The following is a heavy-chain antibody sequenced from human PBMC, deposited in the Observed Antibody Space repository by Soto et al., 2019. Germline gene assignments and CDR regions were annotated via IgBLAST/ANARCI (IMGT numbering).Heavy chain of an antibody. D-gene: IGHD1-26*01. CDR3: AHSALRFRATARYFDY. Sequence: GWSLRLSCAPSAFTFSSYAMSRVRQAPGNGLEWLSAMRGRGGSTYDATAVWGRFTISRDDSKRRLCRQITSLRADDPAIYFCAHSALRFRATARYFDYRRQGSLVTVSS. V-gene: IGHV3-23*01. J-gene: IGHJ4*02. CDR2: MRGRGGST. CDR1: AFTFSSYA.